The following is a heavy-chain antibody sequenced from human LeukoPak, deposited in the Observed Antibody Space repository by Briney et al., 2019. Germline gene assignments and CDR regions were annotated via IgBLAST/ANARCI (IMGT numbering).Heavy chain of an antibody. CDR2: IYHSGST. V-gene: IGHV4-30-2*01. Sequence: SQTLSLTCTVSGGSISSGGYYWSWIRQPPGKGLEWIGYIYHSGSTYYNPSLKSRVTISVDRSKNQFSLKLSSVTAADTAVYYCARNADEYSSSNFDYWGQGTLVTVSS. J-gene: IGHJ4*02. CDR1: GGSISSGGYY. D-gene: IGHD6-6*01. CDR3: ARNADEYSSSNFDY.